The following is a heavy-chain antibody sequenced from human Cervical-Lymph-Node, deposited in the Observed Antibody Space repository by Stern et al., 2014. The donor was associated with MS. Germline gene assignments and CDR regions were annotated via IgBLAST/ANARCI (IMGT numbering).Heavy chain of an antibody. V-gene: IGHV3-33*01. Sequence: QVQLVESGGGVVQPGGSLRLSCAVSGFSFRDFGMHWVRQAPGKGLEWLAVIWQDGGNGSYGNSVRGRITISRDESKNTVYLQMNSLRGEDTALYFCARSRDGYNHGLGFWGQGTLVTVSS. CDR2: IWQDGGNG. CDR3: ARSRDGYNHGLGF. J-gene: IGHJ4*02. CDR1: GFSFRDFG. D-gene: IGHD5-24*01.